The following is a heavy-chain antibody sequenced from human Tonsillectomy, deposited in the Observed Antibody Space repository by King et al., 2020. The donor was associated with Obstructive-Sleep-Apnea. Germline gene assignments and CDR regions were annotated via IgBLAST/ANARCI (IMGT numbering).Heavy chain of an antibody. CDR3: ARIGGVAAAADAVDF. Sequence: QLQESGPGLVKPSETLSLTCTVSGGSITSSSYYWGWIRQPPGRGLEWIGSISYSGSTHYNPSLKSRVTISVDTSKNQFSLKVRSVTAADTADYFCARIGGVAAAADAVDFWGQGTMVTVSS. D-gene: IGHD2-21*01. CDR1: GGSITSSSYY. CDR2: ISYSGST. J-gene: IGHJ3*01. V-gene: IGHV4-39*01.